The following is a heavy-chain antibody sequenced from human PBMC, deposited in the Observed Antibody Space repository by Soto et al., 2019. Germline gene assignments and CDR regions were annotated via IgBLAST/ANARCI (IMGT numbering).Heavy chain of an antibody. CDR2: IYYSGST. J-gene: IGHJ6*02. Sequence: PSETLSLTXTVSGGSISSSSYYWGWIRQPPGKGLEWIGSIYYSGSTYYNPSLKSRVTISVDTSKNQFSLKLSSVTAADTAVYYCARTSILLEQLGVDYYYYYGMDVWGQGTTVTVSS. CDR1: GGSISSSSYY. D-gene: IGHD6-6*01. V-gene: IGHV4-39*01. CDR3: ARTSILLEQLGVDYYYYYGMDV.